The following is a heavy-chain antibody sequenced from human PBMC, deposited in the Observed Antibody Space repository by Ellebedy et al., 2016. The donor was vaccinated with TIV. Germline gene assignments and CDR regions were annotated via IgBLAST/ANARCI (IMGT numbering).Heavy chain of an antibody. CDR1: GYSFTTFT. Sequence: AASVKVSCKASGYSFTTFTIHWVRQAPGQRPEWMGWITPDNGDTKHSQKFQARVTMTRDTFASTAYMELSSLRCEDTAVYHCARARGGCSGDGCYSDFDFWGQGTLVTVSS. V-gene: IGHV1-3*01. CDR3: ARARGGCSGDGCYSDFDF. J-gene: IGHJ4*02. D-gene: IGHD2-15*01. CDR2: ITPDNGDT.